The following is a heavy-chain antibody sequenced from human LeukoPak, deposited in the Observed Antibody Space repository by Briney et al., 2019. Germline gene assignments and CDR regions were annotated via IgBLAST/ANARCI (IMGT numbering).Heavy chain of an antibody. Sequence: ASVKVSCKASGYTFTSYGISWVRLAPGQGLEWMGWISAYNGNTNYAQKLQGRVTMTTDTSTSTAYMELRSLRSDDTAVYYCARTRDTPPLYYYDSSGYFDYWGQGTLVTVSS. J-gene: IGHJ4*02. CDR2: ISAYNGNT. CDR3: ARTRDTPPLYYYDSSGYFDY. V-gene: IGHV1-18*01. D-gene: IGHD3-22*01. CDR1: GYTFTSYG.